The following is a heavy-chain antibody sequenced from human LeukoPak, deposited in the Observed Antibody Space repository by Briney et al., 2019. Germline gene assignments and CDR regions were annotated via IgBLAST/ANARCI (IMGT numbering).Heavy chain of an antibody. D-gene: IGHD3-22*01. J-gene: IGHJ4*02. CDR1: GLTFSRFW. CDR2: IKHDGSET. CDR3: ARKWLFNYFDN. V-gene: IGHV3-7*01. Sequence: PGGSLRLSCAPSGLTFSRFWMSWVRQAPGKGLEWVANIKHDGSETYYLDSVKGRFTISRDNAKNLLYIQMNSLRAEDTAVYYCARKWLFNYFDNWGQGTPVTVSS.